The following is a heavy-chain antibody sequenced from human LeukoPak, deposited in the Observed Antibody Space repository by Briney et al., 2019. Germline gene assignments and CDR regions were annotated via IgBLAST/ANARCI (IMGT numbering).Heavy chain of an antibody. CDR3: ARAPHPTAPNQYAFDI. J-gene: IGHJ3*02. Sequence: GGSLRLSCAASGFTFSGHAVSWVRQAPGKGLEWVSAVSGSGGRTYYADSLKGRFTTSRDNSKNTLYLQMNSLRADDTAVYYCARAPHPTAPNQYAFDIWGQGTMVTVSS. CDR2: VSGSGGRT. D-gene: IGHD1-14*01. V-gene: IGHV3-23*01. CDR1: GFTFSGHA.